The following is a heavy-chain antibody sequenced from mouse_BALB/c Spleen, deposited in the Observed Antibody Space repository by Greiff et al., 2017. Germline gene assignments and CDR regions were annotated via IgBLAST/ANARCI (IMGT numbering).Heavy chain of an antibody. CDR3: ARGHYYYAMDY. CDR2: ISYDGSN. CDR1: GYSITSGYY. J-gene: IGHJ4*01. Sequence: EVKLMESGPGLVKPSQSLSLTCSVTGYSITSGYYWNWIRQFPGNKLEWMGYISYDGSNNYNPSLKNRISITRDTSKNQFFLKLNSVTTEDTATDYCARGHYYYAMDYWGQGTSVTVSS. V-gene: IGHV3-6*02.